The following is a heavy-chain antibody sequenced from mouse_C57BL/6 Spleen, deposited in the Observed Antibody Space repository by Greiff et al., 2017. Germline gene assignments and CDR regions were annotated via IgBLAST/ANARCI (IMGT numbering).Heavy chain of an antibody. J-gene: IGHJ2*01. D-gene: IGHD6-5*01. CDR3: ARQGLDYEYYFDY. CDR1: GFTFSSYT. Sequence: EVQLVESGGGLVKPGGSLKLSCAASGFTFSSYTMSWVRQTPEKRLEWVATISGGGGNTYYPDSVKGRFTISRDNAKNTLYLQMSSLRSEDAALYYCARQGLDYEYYFDYWGQGTTLTVSS. V-gene: IGHV5-9*01. CDR2: ISGGGGNT.